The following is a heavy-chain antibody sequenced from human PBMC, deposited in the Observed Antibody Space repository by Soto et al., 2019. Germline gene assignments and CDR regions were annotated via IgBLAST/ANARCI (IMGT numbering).Heavy chain of an antibody. D-gene: IGHD5-12*01. CDR3: ARDEDRDGYNYWNCVDY. CDR1: GFTFSSYA. J-gene: IGHJ4*02. Sequence: GGSLRLSCAASGFTFSSYAMHWVRQAPGKGLEWVAVISYDGSNKYYADSVKGRFTISRDNSKNTLYLQMNSLRAEDTAVYYCARDEDRDGYNYWNCVDYWGQGTLVTVSS. V-gene: IGHV3-30-3*01. CDR2: ISYDGSNK.